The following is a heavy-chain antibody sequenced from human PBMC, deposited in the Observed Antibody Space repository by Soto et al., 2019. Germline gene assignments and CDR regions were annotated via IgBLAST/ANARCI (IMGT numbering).Heavy chain of an antibody. CDR1: GYTFTNFG. J-gene: IGHJ4*02. CDR3: ATRSPAFDY. CDR2: ITTDKGKT. Sequence: ASVKASCKASGYTFTNFGISWVRQAPGQGLEWMGWITTDKGKTNYAQKFQGRVTMTTDTSTSTAYMELRSLRSDDTAVYYCATRSPAFDYWGQGTLVTVSS. V-gene: IGHV1-18*01.